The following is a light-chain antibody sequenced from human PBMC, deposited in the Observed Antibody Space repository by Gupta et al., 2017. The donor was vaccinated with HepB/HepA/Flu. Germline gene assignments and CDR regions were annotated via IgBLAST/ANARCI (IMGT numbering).Light chain of an antibody. Sequence: DIQMTQSPSSVSASVGDRVTITCRASQGIRSWLAWYQQKPGTSPKLLIYAASSLQSGVPSRFSGSGSGTYFTLTISSLQPEDFATYYCQQANSFPLTFGGGTKVEIK. J-gene: IGKJ4*01. CDR3: QQANSFPLT. V-gene: IGKV1-12*01. CDR1: QGIRSW. CDR2: AAS.